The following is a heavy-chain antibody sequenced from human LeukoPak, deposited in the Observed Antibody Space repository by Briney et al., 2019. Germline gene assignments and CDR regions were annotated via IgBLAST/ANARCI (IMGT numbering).Heavy chain of an antibody. Sequence: TGASVKVSCKASGYTFTYRYLHWVRQAPRQALEWMGWITPFNGNTNYAQKFQDRVTITRDRSMSTAYMELSSLRSEDTAMYYCASTTRTMVRGEDGMDVWGQGTTVTVSS. CDR3: ASTTRTMVRGEDGMDV. J-gene: IGHJ6*02. D-gene: IGHD3-10*01. CDR1: GYTFTYRY. CDR2: ITPFNGNT. V-gene: IGHV1-45*03.